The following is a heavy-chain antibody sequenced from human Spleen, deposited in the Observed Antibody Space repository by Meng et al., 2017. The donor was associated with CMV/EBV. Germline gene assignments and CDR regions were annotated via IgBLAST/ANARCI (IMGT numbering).Heavy chain of an antibody. J-gene: IGHJ6*02. Sequence: YYWSWIRQPPGKGLEWIGYIYYSGSTNYNPSLKSRVTISVDTSKNQFSLKLSSVTAADTAVYYCARVLGYCSSTSCYRYYYYGMDVWGQGTTVTVSS. V-gene: IGHV4-59*01. CDR2: IYYSGST. CDR1: YY. D-gene: IGHD2-2*01. CDR3: ARVLGYCSSTSCYRYYYYGMDV.